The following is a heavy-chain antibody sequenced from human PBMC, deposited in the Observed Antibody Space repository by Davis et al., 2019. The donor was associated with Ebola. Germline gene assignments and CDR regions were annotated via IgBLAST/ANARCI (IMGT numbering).Heavy chain of an antibody. J-gene: IGHJ6*02. CDR2: ISSSSSYI. D-gene: IGHD2-15*01. CDR1: GFTFSSYA. CDR3: ASPLVSGYYYGMDV. Sequence: GESLKISCAASGFTFSSYAMSWVRQAPGKGLEWVSSISSSSSYIYYADSVKGRFTISRDNAKNSLYLQMNSLRAEDTAVYYCASPLVSGYYYGMDVWGQGTTVTVSS. V-gene: IGHV3-21*01.